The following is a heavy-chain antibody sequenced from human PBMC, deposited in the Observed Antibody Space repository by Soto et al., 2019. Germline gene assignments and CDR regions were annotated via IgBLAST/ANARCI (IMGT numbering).Heavy chain of an antibody. Sequence: GGYLRLSCAASGFTFSSHWMSWVRQAPGKGLEWVANIKQDGSEKYYVDSVKGRFTIARDNAKNSLYLQMNSLRAEDTAMYYCVSMYYDFWSGYYYYYYFGMDVWGQGTTVNVSS. CDR2: IKQDGSEK. D-gene: IGHD3-3*01. V-gene: IGHV3-7*01. CDR1: GFTFSSHW. CDR3: VSMYYDFWSGYYYYYYFGMDV. J-gene: IGHJ6*02.